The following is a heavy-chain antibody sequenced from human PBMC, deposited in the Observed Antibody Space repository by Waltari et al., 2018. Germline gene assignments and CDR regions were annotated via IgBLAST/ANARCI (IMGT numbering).Heavy chain of an antibody. V-gene: IGHV1-69*01. CDR1: GGTFSSYA. J-gene: IGHJ6*02. CDR3: ARYGSGSYRPYYYYGMDV. Sequence: QVQLVQSGAEVKKPGSSVKVSCKASGGTFSSYAISWVRQAPGQGLEWMGGNIPIFGTANYAQKFQGRVTITADESTSTAYMELSSLRSEDTAVYYCARYGSGSYRPYYYYGMDVWGQGTTVTVSS. CDR2: NIPIFGTA. D-gene: IGHD3-10*01.